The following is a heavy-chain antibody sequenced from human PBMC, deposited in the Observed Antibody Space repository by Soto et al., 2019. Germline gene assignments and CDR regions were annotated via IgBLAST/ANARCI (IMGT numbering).Heavy chain of an antibody. D-gene: IGHD4-17*01. Sequence: PCRSKRLSSAAAGGTCGSFARSWVRQAPGKGLEWVSAVSGTGRSTFYADSVKGRFTISRDNSNNTLYLQMNSLRAQDTAVYYCAVTATVTNFACWGQGALVTVS. J-gene: IGHJ4*02. CDR1: GGTCGSFA. CDR3: AVTATVTNFAC. CDR2: VSGTGRST. V-gene: IGHV3-23*01.